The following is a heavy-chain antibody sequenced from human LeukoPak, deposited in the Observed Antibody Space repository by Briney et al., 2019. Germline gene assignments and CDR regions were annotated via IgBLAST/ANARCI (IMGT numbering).Heavy chain of an antibody. V-gene: IGHV1-2*02. CDR3: ARGSDDFWSGYSPSY. CDR1: GYTFTGYY. CDR2: INPNSGGT. J-gene: IGHJ4*02. Sequence: GASVKVSCKASGYTFTGYYMHWVRQAPGQGLEWMGWINPNSGGTNHGQKFQGRVTMTRDTSISTAYMELSRLRSDDTAVYYCARGSDDFWSGYSPSYWGQGTLVTVSS. D-gene: IGHD3-3*01.